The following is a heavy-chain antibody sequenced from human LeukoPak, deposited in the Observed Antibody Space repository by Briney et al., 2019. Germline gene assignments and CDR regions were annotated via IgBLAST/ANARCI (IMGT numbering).Heavy chain of an antibody. J-gene: IGHJ6*02. CDR3: ARDKRKGFLGPYGMDV. CDR2: ISSSGSTI. D-gene: IGHD3-3*01. CDR1: GFTFSSYE. Sequence: QPGGSLRLSCAASGFTFSSYEMNWVRQAPGKGLEWVSYISSSGSTIYYADSVKGRFTISRDNAKNSLYLQMNSLRAEDTAVYYCARDKRKGFLGPYGMDVWGQGTTVTVSS. V-gene: IGHV3-48*03.